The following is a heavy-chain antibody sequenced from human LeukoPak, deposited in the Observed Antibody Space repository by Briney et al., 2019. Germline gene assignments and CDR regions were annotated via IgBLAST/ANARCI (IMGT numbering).Heavy chain of an antibody. CDR1: GGSISFYY. D-gene: IGHD3-3*01. J-gene: IGHJ5*02. CDR3: AKNGQSGFSFDP. Sequence: PSETLSLTCTVSGGSISFYYRSWIRQPPGKGLEWIGEGSDSGGTKYNPSLRSRVTISADTSKNQFSLKLSSVTAADTAVYYCAKNGQSGFSFDPWGQGTLDTVSS. CDR2: GSDSGGT. V-gene: IGHV4-34*01.